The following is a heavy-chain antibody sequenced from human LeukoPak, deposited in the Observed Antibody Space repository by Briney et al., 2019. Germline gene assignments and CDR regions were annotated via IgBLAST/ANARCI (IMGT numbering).Heavy chain of an antibody. CDR2: INPNSGGT. CDR1: GYTFTGYY. D-gene: IGHD5-24*01. J-gene: IGHJ4*02. V-gene: IGHV1-2*02. CDR3: ARLATTSLFDY. Sequence: GASVKVSCKASGYTFTGYYMHWVRQAPGQGLEWMGWINPNSGGTNYARKFQGRVTMTRDTSISTAYMELSRLRSDDTAVYYCARLATTSLFDYWGQGTLVTVSS.